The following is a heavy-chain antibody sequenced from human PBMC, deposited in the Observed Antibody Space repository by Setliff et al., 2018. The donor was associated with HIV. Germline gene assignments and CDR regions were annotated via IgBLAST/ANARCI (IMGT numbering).Heavy chain of an antibody. Sequence: GESLKISCQGSGYRFTSHWIAWVRQMPGKGLEWMGIIYPGDSDTRYSPSFEGQVTMSADKSINTAYLQWNSLKASDTAMYYCARQPTDTSGYNNWFDSWGQGTLVTVSS. V-gene: IGHV5-51*01. CDR3: ARQPTDTSGYNNWFDS. D-gene: IGHD3-3*01. CDR2: IYPGDSDT. J-gene: IGHJ5*01. CDR1: GYRFTSHW.